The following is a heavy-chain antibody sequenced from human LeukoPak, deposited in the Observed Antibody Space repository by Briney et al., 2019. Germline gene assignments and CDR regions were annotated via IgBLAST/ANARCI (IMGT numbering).Heavy chain of an antibody. J-gene: IGHJ4*02. Sequence: GGSLRLSCVVSGFTVSGYSMNWVRQAPGKGLEWVAYLRYNGETKYYADSVKGRFTISRDKAKNSLYLQMNSLRDEDTAVYYCVRDPDALDYWGQGTLVTVSS. CDR2: LRYNGETK. CDR1: GFTVSGYS. V-gene: IGHV3-48*02. D-gene: IGHD2-2*01. CDR3: VRDPDALDY.